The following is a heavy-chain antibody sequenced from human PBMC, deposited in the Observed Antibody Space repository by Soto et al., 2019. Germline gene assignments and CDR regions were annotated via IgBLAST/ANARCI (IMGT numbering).Heavy chain of an antibody. CDR1: GYSFTSYW. V-gene: IGHV5-51*01. Sequence: GESLKISCKGSGYSFTSYWIGWVRQMPGKGLEWMGIIYPGDSDTRYSPSFQGQVTVSAAKSISTAYLQWSSLKASDTAMYYCARLGSSSSDYYGMHVWGQGTTVTVSS. CDR2: IYPGDSDT. J-gene: IGHJ6*02. D-gene: IGHD6-6*01. CDR3: ARLGSSSSDYYGMHV.